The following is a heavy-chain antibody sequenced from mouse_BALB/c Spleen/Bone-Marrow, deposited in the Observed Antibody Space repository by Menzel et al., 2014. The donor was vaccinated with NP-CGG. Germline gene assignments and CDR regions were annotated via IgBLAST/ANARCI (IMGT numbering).Heavy chain of an antibody. Sequence: EVHLQQSGAELVKPGPSAKLSCTSSGFNIKDTYMHWVKQRPEQGLEWIGRTDPANGNTKYDSKFQGKATKTADTSSYTAFLQLSSLTSEDTAVYYCARFYRYGSYAMDYWAQGTSVTVSS. CDR2: TDPANGNT. CDR1: GFNIKDTY. V-gene: IGHV14-3*02. J-gene: IGHJ4*01. D-gene: IGHD2-14*01. CDR3: ARFYRYGSYAMDY.